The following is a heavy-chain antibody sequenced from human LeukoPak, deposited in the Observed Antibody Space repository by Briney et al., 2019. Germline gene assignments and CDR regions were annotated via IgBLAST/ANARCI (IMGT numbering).Heavy chain of an antibody. CDR1: GYTFTKYG. Sequence: ASVKVSCKASGYTFTKYGVSWVRQAPGQGLEWMGWIGTHTGNRNYVKKFQGRVTLTTETSTSTAYMELKSLRSDDTAVYYCTRDGDSGPTGGGISHYWGQGTLVTVAS. CDR2: IGTHTGNR. J-gene: IGHJ4*02. V-gene: IGHV1-18*01. CDR3: TRDGDSGPTGGGISHY. D-gene: IGHD3-16*01.